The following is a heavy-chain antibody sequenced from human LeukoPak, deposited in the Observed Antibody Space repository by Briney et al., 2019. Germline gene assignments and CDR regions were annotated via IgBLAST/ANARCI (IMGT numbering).Heavy chain of an antibody. CDR1: GGSFSGYY. D-gene: IGHD5-12*01. V-gene: IGHV4-34*01. J-gene: IGHJ6*03. Sequence: PSETLSLTCAVYGGSFSGYYWSWIRQPPGKGLEWIGEINHSGSTNYNPSLKSRVTISVDTSKNQFSLKLSSVTAADTAVYYCARVCVATILQPLQRGYYYMDVWGKGTTVTVSS. CDR2: INHSGST. CDR3: ARVCVATILQPLQRGYYYMDV.